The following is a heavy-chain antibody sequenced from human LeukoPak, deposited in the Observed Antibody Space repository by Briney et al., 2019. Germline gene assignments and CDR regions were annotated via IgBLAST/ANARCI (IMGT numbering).Heavy chain of an antibody. CDR1: GFTFNSYW. CDR3: ARGPGFLTDY. D-gene: IGHD3-3*01. Sequence: GGSLRLSCAASGFTFNSYWMTWFRQAPGQGLEWVANIKPDGSAKYCVDSVKGRFTISRDNAKNSLYLQMNSLRVEDTAVYYCARGPGFLTDYWGQGTLVTVPS. V-gene: IGHV3-7*01. J-gene: IGHJ4*02. CDR2: IKPDGSAK.